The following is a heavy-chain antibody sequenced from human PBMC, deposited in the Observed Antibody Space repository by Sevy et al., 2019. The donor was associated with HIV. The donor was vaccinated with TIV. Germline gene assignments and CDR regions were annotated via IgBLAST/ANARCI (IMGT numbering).Heavy chain of an antibody. CDR1: GYSFSSYA. V-gene: IGHV3-23*01. Sequence: GGSLRLSCVVSGYSFSSYAISWVRQAPGKGLEWVSTINGRGGSTYYADSVKGRFTISRDNPKNTLFLQMINLRVDDTAIYYCARPSPRIAAAACPFYDHWGQGTLVTVSS. CDR3: ARPSPRIAAAACPFYDH. D-gene: IGHD6-13*01. CDR2: INGRGGST. J-gene: IGHJ5*02.